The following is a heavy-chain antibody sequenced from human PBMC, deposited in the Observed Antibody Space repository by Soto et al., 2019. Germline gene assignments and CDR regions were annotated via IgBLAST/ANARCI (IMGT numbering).Heavy chain of an antibody. J-gene: IGHJ3*02. CDR1: GFTFSAYY. CDR3: ARTYFSDASPDYYVLGAFDI. D-gene: IGHD3-10*02. CDR2: ISSGGKTI. Sequence: QLVESGGNLVNPGGSLTLSCAASGFTFSAYYMSWVRQSPEKGLEWVSYISSGGKTIYYADSVQGRFSISRDNAKNSLYLQMDSLRPEDTAIYYCARTYFSDASPDYYVLGAFDIWGQGTRVTVSS. V-gene: IGHV3-11*01.